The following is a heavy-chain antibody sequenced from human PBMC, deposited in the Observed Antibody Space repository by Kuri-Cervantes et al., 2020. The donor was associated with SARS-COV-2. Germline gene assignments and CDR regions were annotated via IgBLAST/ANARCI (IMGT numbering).Heavy chain of an antibody. CDR1: GYTFTSYY. CDR3: ATTNDSILLGFDAFDI. D-gene: IGHD3-22*01. Sequence: ASVKVSCKASGYTFTSYYMHWVRQAPGQGLEWMGIINPSGGNTNYAQKFQGRVTMTRDTSTSTAYMELSSLRSEDTAVYYCATTNDSILLGFDAFDIWGQGTMVTVSS. J-gene: IGHJ3*02. CDR2: INPSGGNT. V-gene: IGHV1-46*01.